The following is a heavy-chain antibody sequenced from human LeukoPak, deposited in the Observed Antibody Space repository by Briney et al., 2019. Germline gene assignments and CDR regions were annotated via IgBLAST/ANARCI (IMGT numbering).Heavy chain of an antibody. Sequence: PGGSLRLSCAASGFTFDDYAMSWVRQAPGKGLEWVGSIRSKAYGGTTEYAASVKGRFTISRDDSKSIAYLQMNSLKTEDTAVYYCTRVNIDSSGYYFLGPIVYYYYYYMDVWGKGTTVTISS. V-gene: IGHV3-49*04. J-gene: IGHJ6*03. CDR2: IRSKAYGGTT. D-gene: IGHD3-22*01. CDR1: GFTFDDYA. CDR3: TRVNIDSSGYYFLGPIVYYYYYYMDV.